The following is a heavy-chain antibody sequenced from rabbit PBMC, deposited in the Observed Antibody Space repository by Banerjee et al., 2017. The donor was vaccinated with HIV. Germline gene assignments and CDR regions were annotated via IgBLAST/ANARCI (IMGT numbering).Heavy chain of an antibody. CDR3: AREAYVTGGYHASDP. J-gene: IGHJ2*01. CDR1: GFSFSSSYY. D-gene: IGHD1-1*01. CDR2: IYSSSGNT. V-gene: IGHV1S45*01. Sequence: QEQLVESGGGLVQPEGSLTLTCTASGFSFSSSYYMCWVRQAPGKGLEWIACIYSSSGNTYYASWAKGRFTISKTSSTTVTLQMTSLTAADTATYFCAREAYVTGGYHASDPWGPGTLVTVS.